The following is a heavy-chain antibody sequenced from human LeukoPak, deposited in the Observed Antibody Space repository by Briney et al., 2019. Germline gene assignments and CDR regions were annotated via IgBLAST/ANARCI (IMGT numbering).Heavy chain of an antibody. J-gene: IGHJ5*02. CDR1: GGSISSGGYY. D-gene: IGHD3-3*01. Sequence: PSETLSLTCTVSGGSISSGGYYWSWIRQHPGKGLEWIGYIYYSGSTYYNPSLKSRVTISVDTSKNQFSLKLSSVAAADTAVYYCARVGEWLLPEYNWFDPWGQGTLVTVSS. CDR3: ARVGEWLLPEYNWFDP. CDR2: IYYSGST. V-gene: IGHV4-31*03.